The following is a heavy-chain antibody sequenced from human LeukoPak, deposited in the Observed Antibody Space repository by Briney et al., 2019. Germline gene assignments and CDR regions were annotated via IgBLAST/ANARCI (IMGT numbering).Heavy chain of an antibody. D-gene: IGHD3-10*01. CDR2: INPNSGGT. J-gene: IGHJ4*02. CDR3: ARGGVGELSFPFDY. Sequence: ASVKVSCKASGYTFTAYYIYWVRQAPGQGLEWMGWINPNSGGTYYAQKFQDRVTMTRDTSISTAYMELSRLRSDDTAVYYCARGGVGELSFPFDYWGQGTLVTVSS. CDR1: GYTFTAYY. V-gene: IGHV1-2*02.